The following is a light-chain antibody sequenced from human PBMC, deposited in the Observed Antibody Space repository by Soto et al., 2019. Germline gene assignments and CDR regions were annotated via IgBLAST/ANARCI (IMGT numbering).Light chain of an antibody. V-gene: IGKV1-8*01. CDR1: QSISSH. CDR3: QQYFSYPLT. Sequence: AIRMTQSPSSFSASTGDRVTITCRASQSISSHLAWYQVKPGKAPRLLIYTASYLESGVPSRFSGRGSGTAFTLTISSLQSEDFAVYYCQQYFSYPLTFGGGTKVEIK. J-gene: IGKJ4*01. CDR2: TAS.